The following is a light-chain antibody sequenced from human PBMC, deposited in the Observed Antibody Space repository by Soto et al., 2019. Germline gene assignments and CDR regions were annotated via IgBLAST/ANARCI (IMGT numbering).Light chain of an antibody. J-gene: IGKJ3*01. CDR1: ETIENY. CDR2: TAS. CDR3: QQTYNIPRT. V-gene: IGKV1-39*01. Sequence: DVQLTQSPSSLSASVGDRVTITCRASETIENYLNWYQQKPGKAPILLIFTASSLHSGVPSRFSGSGSGTDFTLTISSLQPEDFATYYCQQTYNIPRTFGPGTKVDIK.